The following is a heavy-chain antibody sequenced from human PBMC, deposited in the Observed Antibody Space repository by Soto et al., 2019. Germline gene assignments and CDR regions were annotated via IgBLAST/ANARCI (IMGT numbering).Heavy chain of an antibody. D-gene: IGHD6-6*01. V-gene: IGHV5-51*01. CDR2: IYPGDSDT. Sequence: GESLKISCKGSGYSFTSYWIGWVRQMPGKGLEWMGIIYPGDSDTRYSPSFQGQVTISADKSISTAYLQWSSLKASDTAMYYCARARAARAFYSYYGMDVWGQGTTVTVSS. CDR3: ARARAARAFYSYYGMDV. J-gene: IGHJ6*02. CDR1: GYSFTSYW.